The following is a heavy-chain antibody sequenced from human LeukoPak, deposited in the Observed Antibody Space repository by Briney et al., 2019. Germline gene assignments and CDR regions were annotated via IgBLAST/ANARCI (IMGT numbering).Heavy chain of an antibody. D-gene: IGHD2-8*01. Sequence: GGSLRLSCAASGFTFSSYAMSWVRQAPGKGLEWVSSISGSGGYTYYTDSVQGRFTISRDNSKNTLFLKMNSLRAEDTAVYYCAKDGQPSTRSYLCTNGICYEDYWGQGTLVTVSS. V-gene: IGHV3-23*01. CDR1: GFTFSSYA. J-gene: IGHJ4*02. CDR2: ISGSGGYT. CDR3: AKDGQPSTRSYLCTNGICYEDY.